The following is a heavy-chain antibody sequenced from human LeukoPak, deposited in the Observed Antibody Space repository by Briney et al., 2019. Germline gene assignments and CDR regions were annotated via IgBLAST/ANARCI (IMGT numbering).Heavy chain of an antibody. D-gene: IGHD3-10*01. CDR3: ARDYYGSGNSNWFDP. J-gene: IGHJ5*02. CDR1: GGSISSYY. Sequence: SETLSLTCTVSGGSISSYYWSWIRQPAGKGLEWIGRIYTSGSTNYNPSLKSRVTMPVDTSKNQFSLKLSSVTAADTAVYYCARDYYGSGNSNWFDPWGQGTLVTVSS. CDR2: IYTSGST. V-gene: IGHV4-4*07.